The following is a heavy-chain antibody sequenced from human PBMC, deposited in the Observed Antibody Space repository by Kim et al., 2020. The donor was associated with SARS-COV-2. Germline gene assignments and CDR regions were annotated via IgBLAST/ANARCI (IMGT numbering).Heavy chain of an antibody. CDR1: GFTFSSYG. Sequence: GGSLRLSCAASGFTFSSYGMHWVRQAPGKGLEWVAVIWYDGSNKYYADSVKGRFTISRDNSKNTLYLQMNSLRAEDTAVYYCAREGSIAARWYFDYWGQGTLVTVSS. V-gene: IGHV3-33*01. CDR3: AREGSIAARWYFDY. J-gene: IGHJ4*02. D-gene: IGHD6-6*01. CDR2: IWYDGSNK.